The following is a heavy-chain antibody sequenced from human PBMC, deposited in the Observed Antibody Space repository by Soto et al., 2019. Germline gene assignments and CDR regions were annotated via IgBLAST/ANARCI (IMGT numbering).Heavy chain of an antibody. CDR3: ARDQDGYGDRNDAFNV. Sequence: QVQLVQSGGEVKKPGASVKVSCRASGYTFTHYAISWVRQAPGQGLEWMGWISVHNGNTDHAQKFQGRITMTTDTSTSTVYMELKNLRSDDTALYYCARDQDGYGDRNDAFNVWGQGTMVTVSS. D-gene: IGHD4-17*01. CDR2: ISVHNGNT. CDR1: GYTFTHYA. V-gene: IGHV1-18*01. J-gene: IGHJ3*01.